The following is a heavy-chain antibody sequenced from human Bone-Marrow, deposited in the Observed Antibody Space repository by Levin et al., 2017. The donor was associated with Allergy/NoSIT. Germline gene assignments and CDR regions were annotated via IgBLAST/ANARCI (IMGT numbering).Heavy chain of an antibody. J-gene: IGHJ3*02. CDR3: AKDVQAGNPEFCAFDI. Sequence: GGSLRLSCAASGFTFSSYAMSWVRQAPGKGLEWVSAISGSGGSTYYADSVKGRFTISRDNSKNTLYLQMNSLRAEDTAVYYCAKDVQAGNPEFCAFDIWGQGTMVTVSS. CDR2: ISGSGGST. D-gene: IGHD1-14*01. V-gene: IGHV3-23*01. CDR1: GFTFSSYA.